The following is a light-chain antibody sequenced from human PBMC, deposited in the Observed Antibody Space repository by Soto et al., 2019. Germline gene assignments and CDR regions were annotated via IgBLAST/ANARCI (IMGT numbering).Light chain of an antibody. Sequence: EIVLTQSPATLSVSPGERATLSCRASQSVSGDLAWYHHKPGQAPRLLIYDASTRALDTPARFAGSGSGTEFTLTITSLQSEDFALYYCQQYHNLWTFGQGTKVDIK. J-gene: IGKJ1*01. CDR1: QSVSGD. CDR2: DAS. V-gene: IGKV3-15*01. CDR3: QQYHNLWT.